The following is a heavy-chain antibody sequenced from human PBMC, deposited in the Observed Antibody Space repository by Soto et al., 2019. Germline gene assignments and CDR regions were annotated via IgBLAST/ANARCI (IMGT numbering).Heavy chain of an antibody. V-gene: IGHV1-46*01. CDR3: ARDQSWHAVVWWFDP. J-gene: IGHJ5*02. CDR1: GYSFTSHY. CDR2: NYTGGVNI. D-gene: IGHD3-16*01. Sequence: QVQLVQSGAEVKKPGASVKVSCKAIGYSFTSHYMHWVRQAPGQGLEWMGTNYTGGVNIGYAQKFQGRVTMTKETSTSTVYMELTSLTSEDTAVYYCARDQSWHAVVWWFDPWGQGTLVTVSS.